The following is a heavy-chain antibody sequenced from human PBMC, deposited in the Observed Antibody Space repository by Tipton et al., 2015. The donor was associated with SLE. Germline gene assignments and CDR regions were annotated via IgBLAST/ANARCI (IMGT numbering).Heavy chain of an antibody. CDR1: GFTFSSYG. Sequence: SLRLSCAASGFTFSSYGMHWVRPAPGKGLEWVAFIRYDGSNKYYADSVKGRFTNSRDNSKNTLYLQMNSRRAKDTAVYYCARDSIGYYDTEAYYMDVWGKGTTVTVSS. CDR3: ARDSIGYYDTEAYYMDV. D-gene: IGHD3-22*01. V-gene: IGHV3-30*02. CDR2: IRYDGSNK. J-gene: IGHJ6*03.